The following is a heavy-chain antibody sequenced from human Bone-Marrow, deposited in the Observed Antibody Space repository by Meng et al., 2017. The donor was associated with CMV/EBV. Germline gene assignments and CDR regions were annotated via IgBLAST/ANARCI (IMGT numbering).Heavy chain of an antibody. CDR3: ARASTTVVTPSWFDP. CDR1: GYTFTGYY. CDR2: INPNSGGT. V-gene: IGHV1-2*02. J-gene: IGHJ5*02. D-gene: IGHD4-23*01. Sequence: QVQLVQSGAEVKKAGASVKVSCKASGYTFTGYYMHWVRQAPGQGLEWMGWINPNSGGTNYAQKFQGRVTMTRDTSISTAYMELSRLRSDDTAVYYCARASTTVVTPSWFDPWGQGTLVTVSS.